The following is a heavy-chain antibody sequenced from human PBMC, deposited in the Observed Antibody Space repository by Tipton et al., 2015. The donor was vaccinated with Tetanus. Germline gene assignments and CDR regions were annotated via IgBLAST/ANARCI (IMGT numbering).Heavy chain of an antibody. CDR3: ARDRGDYIYYGMDV. CDR2: INPHTGGT. J-gene: IGHJ6*02. Sequence: VQLVQSGAEVKKPGDSVTVSCKASGYSFSDYYLHWVRQAPGQGLEWMGWINPHTGGTKFAQRFQGRVTMTRDTSIRTVYMELRSLRSDDTAVYYCARDRGDYIYYGMDVWGPGTTVTVS. V-gene: IGHV1-2*02. CDR1: GYSFSDYY. D-gene: IGHD3-22*01.